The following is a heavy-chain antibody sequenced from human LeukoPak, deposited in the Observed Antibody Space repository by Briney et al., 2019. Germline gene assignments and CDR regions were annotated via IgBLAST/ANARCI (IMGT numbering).Heavy chain of an antibody. J-gene: IGHJ4*02. Sequence: GGSLRLSCAASGFTFSSYSMNWVRQAPGKGLEWVSSISSSSSYIYYADSVKGRFTISGDNAKNSLYLQMNSLRAEDTAVYYCARDGSRAAHDFWSGYSPYFDYWGQGTLVTVSS. D-gene: IGHD3-3*01. V-gene: IGHV3-21*01. CDR2: ISSSSSYI. CDR3: ARDGSRAAHDFWSGYSPYFDY. CDR1: GFTFSSYS.